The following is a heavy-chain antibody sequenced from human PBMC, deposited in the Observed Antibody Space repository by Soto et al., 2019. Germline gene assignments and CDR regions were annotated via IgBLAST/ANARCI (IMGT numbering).Heavy chain of an antibody. J-gene: IGHJ4*02. D-gene: IGHD5-18*01. CDR1: GFTFSNAW. CDR2: IKSKTDGGTT. CDR3: TTDLGPLETAMALVDY. Sequence: EVQLVESGGGLVKPGGSLRLSCAASGFTFSNAWMSWVRQAPGKGLEWVGRIKSKTDGGTTDYAAPVKGRFTISRDDSKNTLYLQMNSLKTEDTAVYYCTTDLGPLETAMALVDYWGQGTLVTVSS. V-gene: IGHV3-15*01.